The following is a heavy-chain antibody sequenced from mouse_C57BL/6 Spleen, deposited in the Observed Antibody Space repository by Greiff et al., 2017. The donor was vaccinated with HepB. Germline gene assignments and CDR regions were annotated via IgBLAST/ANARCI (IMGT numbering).Heavy chain of an antibody. D-gene: IGHD1-1*01. Sequence: EVQGVESGGGLVKPGGSLKLSCAASGFTFSSYAMSWVRQTPEKRLEWVATISDGGSYTYYPDNVKGRFTISRDNAKNNLYLQMSHLKSEDTAMYYCARDLGSIYRYYFDYWGQGTTLTVSS. CDR2: ISDGGSYT. CDR1: GFTFSSYA. J-gene: IGHJ2*01. CDR3: ARDLGSIYRYYFDY. V-gene: IGHV5-4*01.